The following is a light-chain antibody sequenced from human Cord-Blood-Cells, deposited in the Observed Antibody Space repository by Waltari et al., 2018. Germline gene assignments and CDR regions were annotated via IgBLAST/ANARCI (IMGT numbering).Light chain of an antibody. CDR2: DVS. J-gene: IGLJ2*01. Sequence: QSALTQPRSVSGSPGQSVTISCTGTSSDVGGYNYVSWYQQHPGKAPKLMLYDVSKRASGLPDRFYGSKSGNSASLTISGLQAEDEADYYCCSYAGSYTWVFGGGTKLTVL. CDR1: SSDVGGYNY. V-gene: IGLV2-11*01. CDR3: CSYAGSYTWV.